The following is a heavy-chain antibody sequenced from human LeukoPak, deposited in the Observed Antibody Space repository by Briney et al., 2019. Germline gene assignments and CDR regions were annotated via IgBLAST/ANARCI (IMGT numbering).Heavy chain of an antibody. CDR2: INSDGSST. CDR1: GFTFSSYW. J-gene: IGHJ3*02. CDR3: ATLTGDDAFDI. Sequence: GRSLRLSCAASGFTFSSYWMHWVRQAPGKGLVWVSRINSDGSSTSYADSVKGRFTISRDNAKNTLYLQMNSLRAEDTAVYYCATLTGDDAFDIWGQGTMVTVSS. V-gene: IGHV3-74*01. D-gene: IGHD7-27*01.